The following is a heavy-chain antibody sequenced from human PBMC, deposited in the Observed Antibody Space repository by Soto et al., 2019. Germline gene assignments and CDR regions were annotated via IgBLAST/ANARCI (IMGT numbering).Heavy chain of an antibody. CDR1: GYGFTTYG. J-gene: IGHJ4*02. D-gene: IGHD1-1*01. Sequence: QIHLVQSGAEVKKPGASVKVSCKGSGYGFTTYGITWVRQAPGQGLEWMAWISAHNGNTNYAQKRQGRVTVARDTPTSTAYVEVRSLRSDDTAVYYCARGRYGDYWGQGALVTVSS. CDR3: ARGRYGDY. CDR2: ISAHNGNT. V-gene: IGHV1-18*01.